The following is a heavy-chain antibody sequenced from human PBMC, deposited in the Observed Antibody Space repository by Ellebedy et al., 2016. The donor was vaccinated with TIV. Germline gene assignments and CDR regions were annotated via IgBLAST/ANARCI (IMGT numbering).Heavy chain of an antibody. CDR1: GFTFSSYW. Sequence: GESLKISCAASGFTFSSYWMSWVCQAPGKGLEWVANIKQDGSEKYYVDSVKGRFTISRDNSKNTLYLQMNSLRAEDTAVYYCARVREMATTLAWGMDVWGQGTTVTVSS. J-gene: IGHJ6*02. CDR2: IKQDGSEK. V-gene: IGHV3-7*02. CDR3: ARVREMATTLAWGMDV. D-gene: IGHD5-24*01.